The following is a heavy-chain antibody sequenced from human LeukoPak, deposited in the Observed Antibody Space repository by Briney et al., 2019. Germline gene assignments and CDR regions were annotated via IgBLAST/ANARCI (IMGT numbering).Heavy chain of an antibody. CDR1: GFTFNGYY. CDR3: ASAVPAIVIPQNGFDI. J-gene: IGHJ3*02. V-gene: IGHV1-2*06. CDR2: IHPYSGGS. Sequence: GASVKVSCKASGFTFNGYYVHWVRQAPGQGLEWMGRIHPYSGGSNSAQKFQGRVTMARDMSINTVYMEPSGLRSDDTALYYCASAVPAIVIPQNGFDIWGLGTMVTVSS. D-gene: IGHD1-26*01.